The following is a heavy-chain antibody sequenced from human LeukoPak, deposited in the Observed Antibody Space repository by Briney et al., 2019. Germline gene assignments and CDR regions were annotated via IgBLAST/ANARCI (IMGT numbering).Heavy chain of an antibody. CDR1: GASISSSSYY. J-gene: IGHJ5*02. V-gene: IGHV4-39*01. CDR2: IYYTGST. CDR3: ARLDSSSWSGWSDP. D-gene: IGHD6-13*01. Sequence: SETLSLTCTVSGASISSSSYYWGWIRQPPGKGLEWIGSIYYTGSTYYNPSLKSRVTISVDTSKNQFSLKLNSVTAADTAVYYCARLDSSSWSGWSDPWGQGTLVTVSS.